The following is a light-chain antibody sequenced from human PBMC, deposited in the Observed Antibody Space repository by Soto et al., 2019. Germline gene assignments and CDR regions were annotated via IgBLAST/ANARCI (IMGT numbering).Light chain of an antibody. CDR3: RQCGSRHRT. V-gene: IGKV3-20*01. CDR1: QSVGSNY. J-gene: IGKJ5*01. Sequence: EFVLTQSPGTLSLSPGERATLSCRASQSVGSNYLAWYQHKPGQAPRLLIHGASSRATGIPDRFSGSGSGTDLTLTINKMKPNNFAVDSCRQCGSRHRTFGRETRLGIK. CDR2: GAS.